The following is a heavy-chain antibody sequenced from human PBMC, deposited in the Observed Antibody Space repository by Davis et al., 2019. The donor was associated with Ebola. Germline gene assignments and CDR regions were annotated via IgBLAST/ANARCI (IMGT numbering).Heavy chain of an antibody. J-gene: IGHJ4*02. D-gene: IGHD2-8*01. Sequence: ASVKVSCKASGYTFTNFAVIWVRQAPGQGLEWMGWINTNTEIPTYAQGFTGRFVFSLDTSVSTAYVQISDLKAEDTAVYYCARNLMRIVGPGPFEYWGQGSLVTVSS. V-gene: IGHV7-4-1*02. CDR3: ARNLMRIVGPGPFEY. CDR1: GYTFTNFA. CDR2: INTNTEIP.